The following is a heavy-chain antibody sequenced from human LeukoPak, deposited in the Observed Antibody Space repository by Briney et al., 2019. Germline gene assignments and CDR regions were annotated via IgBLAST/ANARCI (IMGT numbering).Heavy chain of an antibody. Sequence: GGSLRLPCAASGFTFSSYAMGWVRQAPGKGLQRISGITISGDNTYYADSVKGRFTISRDNSKNTLYLQMNSLRAEDTAIYYCGRDYHLDHWGQGTLVTVSS. V-gene: IGHV3-23*01. D-gene: IGHD2-2*01. J-gene: IGHJ4*02. CDR1: GFTFSSYA. CDR3: GRDYHLDH. CDR2: ITISGDNT.